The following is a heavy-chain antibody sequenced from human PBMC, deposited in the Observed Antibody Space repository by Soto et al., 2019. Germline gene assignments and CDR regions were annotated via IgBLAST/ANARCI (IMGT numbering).Heavy chain of an antibody. D-gene: IGHD3-10*01. V-gene: IGHV6-1*01. J-gene: IGHJ6*01. Sequence: SQTLSLTCAVSGDSVSSNSAAWNWIRQSPSRGLEWLGRTYYRSKWSNDYAVSVKSRITINPDTSKNQFSLQLNSVTPEDTAVDYCAREAISMVRGVTSYFDCYGMDVWGQGTTVTAPQ. CDR2: TYYRSKWSN. CDR1: GDSVSSNSAA. CDR3: AREAISMVRGVTSYFDCYGMDV.